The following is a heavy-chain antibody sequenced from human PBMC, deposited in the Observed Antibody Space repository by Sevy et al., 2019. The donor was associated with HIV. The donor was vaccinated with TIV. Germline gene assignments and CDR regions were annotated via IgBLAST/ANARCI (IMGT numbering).Heavy chain of an antibody. J-gene: IGHJ6*02. CDR2: IWFDGSKK. CDR1: GFTFSSYG. Sequence: GGSLRLSCVASGFTFSSYGMYWVRQAPGKGLEWVAVIWFDGSKKSYTDSGKVRFTISRDNFNNMLYLQMNNLRVEDTAVYYCARAPQYYDGDCYLQYYYGMDVWGQGTTVTVSS. D-gene: IGHD2-21*01. V-gene: IGHV3-33*07. CDR3: ARAPQYYDGDCYLQYYYGMDV.